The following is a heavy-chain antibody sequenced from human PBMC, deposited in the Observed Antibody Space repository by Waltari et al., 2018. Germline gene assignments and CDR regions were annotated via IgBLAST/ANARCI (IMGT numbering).Heavy chain of an antibody. CDR3: ARDLKQDSYNWFDP. J-gene: IGHJ5*02. Sequence: QVQLVPSGAEVQKLGSSVKVSCKPSAGSFRSYAIIWVRRPPGQGLEWMGGIIPIFGTANDEQKFQGRVTITADESTSTAYMELSSLRSEDTAVYYCARDLKQDSYNWFDPWGQGTLVTVSS. V-gene: IGHV1-69*01. CDR2: IIPIFGTA. D-gene: IGHD2-15*01. CDR1: AGSFRSYA.